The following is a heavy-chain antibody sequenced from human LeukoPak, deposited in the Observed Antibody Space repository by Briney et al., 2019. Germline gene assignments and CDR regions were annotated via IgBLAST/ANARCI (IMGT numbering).Heavy chain of an antibody. Sequence: GRSLRLSCAASGFTFSSYDMHWVRQAPGKGLEWVTVISYDGSNKYYGDSVKGRFTISRDDSKNTLYLKMNSLRAEDTAVYYCTKEGSNGDFDYWGQGTLVTVSS. D-gene: IGHD1-26*01. J-gene: IGHJ4*02. CDR1: GFTFSSYD. V-gene: IGHV3-30*18. CDR3: TKEGSNGDFDY. CDR2: ISYDGSNK.